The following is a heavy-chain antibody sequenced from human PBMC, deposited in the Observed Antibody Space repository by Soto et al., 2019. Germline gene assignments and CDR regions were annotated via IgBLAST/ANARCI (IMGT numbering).Heavy chain of an antibody. D-gene: IGHD3-3*01. CDR1: GGSISSGGYS. J-gene: IGHJ6*02. Sequence: PSETLSLTCAVSGGSISSGGYSWSWIRQPPGKGPEWIGYIYHSGSTYYNPSLKSRVTISVDRSKNQFSLKLSSVTAADTAVYYCARVVTIFRVVNSMDVWGQGTTVTVSS. V-gene: IGHV4-30-2*01. CDR2: IYHSGST. CDR3: ARVVTIFRVVNSMDV.